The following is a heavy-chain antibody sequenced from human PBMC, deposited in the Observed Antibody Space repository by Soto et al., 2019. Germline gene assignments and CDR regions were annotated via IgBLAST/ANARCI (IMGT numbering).Heavy chain of an antibody. Sequence: PGESLKISCKASGYRFTTYWIGWVRQRPGKGLEWMGLIRPGDSDARYSPSFQGPVTISVDKSINTAYLQWSSLKASDTAMYYCARLKATNETFYGPDVWGQGTAVTVSS. CDR3: ARLKATNETFYGPDV. V-gene: IGHV5-51*01. CDR1: GYRFTTYW. J-gene: IGHJ6*02. CDR2: IRPGDSDA.